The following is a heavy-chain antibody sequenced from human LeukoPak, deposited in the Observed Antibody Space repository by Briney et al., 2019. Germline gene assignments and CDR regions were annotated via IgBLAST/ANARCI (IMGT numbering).Heavy chain of an antibody. Sequence: PGGSLRLSCAASGFTFSSYAMSWVRQAPGKGLEWVSAISGSGGSTYYADSVKGRFTISRDNSKNTLYLQMNSLRAEDTAVYYCAKGLSSSFGRVGYYFDYWGQGTLVTVSS. CDR3: AKGLSSSFGRVGYYFDY. V-gene: IGHV3-23*01. J-gene: IGHJ4*02. D-gene: IGHD3-10*01. CDR2: ISGSGGST. CDR1: GFTFSSYA.